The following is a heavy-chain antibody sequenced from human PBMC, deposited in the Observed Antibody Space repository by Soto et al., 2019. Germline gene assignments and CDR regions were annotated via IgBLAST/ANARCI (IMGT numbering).Heavy chain of an antibody. V-gene: IGHV1-46*01. CDR3: ARDGPGHCGGDCPDAFDI. Sequence: ASVKVSCKASGYTFTSYYMHWVRQAPGQGLEWMGIINPSGGSTSYAQKFQGRVTMTRDTSTSTVYMELSSLRSEDTAVYYCARDGPGHCGGDCPDAFDIWGQGTMVTVSS. J-gene: IGHJ3*02. CDR1: GYTFTSYY. D-gene: IGHD2-21*02. CDR2: INPSGGST.